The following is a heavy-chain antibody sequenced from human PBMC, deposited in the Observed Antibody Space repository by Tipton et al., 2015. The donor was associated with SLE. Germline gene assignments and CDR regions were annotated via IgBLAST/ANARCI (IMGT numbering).Heavy chain of an antibody. CDR2: IYYSGST. CDR3: ARQRIGRWLQLGTFDY. J-gene: IGHJ4*02. D-gene: IGHD5-24*01. V-gene: IGHV4-59*01. CDR1: GGSISSYY. Sequence: TLSLTCTVSGGSISSYYSTWIRQPPGKGLEWIGYIYYSGSTNYNPSLKSRVTISVDTSKDQFSLKLSSVTAADTAVYYCARQRIGRWLQLGTFDYWGRGTRVTVTS.